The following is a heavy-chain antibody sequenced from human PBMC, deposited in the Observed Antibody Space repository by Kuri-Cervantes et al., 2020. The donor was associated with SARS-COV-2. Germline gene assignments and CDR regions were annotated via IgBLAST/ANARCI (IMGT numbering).Heavy chain of an antibody. CDR2: ISSSGSTI. Sequence: GGSLRLSCSASGFTFSNAWMSWVRQAPGKGLEWVSYISSSGSTIYYADSVKGRFTISRDNAKNSLYLQMNSLRAEDTAVYYCARAYSGFDPWGQGNLVNVSS. J-gene: IGHJ5*02. CDR1: GFTFSNAW. V-gene: IGHV3-11*01. CDR3: ARAYSGFDP. D-gene: IGHD2-15*01.